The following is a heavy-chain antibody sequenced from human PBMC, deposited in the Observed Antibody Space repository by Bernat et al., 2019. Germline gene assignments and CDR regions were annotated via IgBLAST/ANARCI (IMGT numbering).Heavy chain of an antibody. V-gene: IGHV1-69*09. Sequence: QVQLVQSGAEVKKPGASVKVSCKASGYTFTSYDINWVRQAPGQGLEWMGRIIPILGIANYAQKFQGRVTITADKSTSTAYMELSSLRSEDTAVYYCARDLRDSYYYYGMDVWGQGTTVTVSS. CDR3: ARDLRDSYYYYGMDV. CDR2: IIPILGIA. D-gene: IGHD3/OR15-3a*01. CDR1: GYTFTSYD. J-gene: IGHJ6*02.